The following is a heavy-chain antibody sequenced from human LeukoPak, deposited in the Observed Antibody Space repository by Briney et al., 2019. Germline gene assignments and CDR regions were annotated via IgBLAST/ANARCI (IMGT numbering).Heavy chain of an antibody. CDR2: IYHSGST. CDR3: ARDRLGLFDY. V-gene: IGHV4-38-2*02. Sequence: SETLSLTCTVSGYSISSGYYWGWIRQPPGKGLEWIGSIYHSGSTYYNPSPKSRVTISVDTSKNQVSLKLSSLTAADTAVYYCARDRLGLFDYWGQGTLVTVSS. J-gene: IGHJ4*02. D-gene: IGHD3-16*01. CDR1: GYSISSGYY.